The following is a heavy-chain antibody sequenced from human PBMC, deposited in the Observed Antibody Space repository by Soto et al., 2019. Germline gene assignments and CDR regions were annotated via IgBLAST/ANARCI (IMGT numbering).Heavy chain of an antibody. D-gene: IGHD6-13*01. CDR1: GGTFSSYA. CDR3: ARSPYSSSRYAFDI. Sequence: ASVKVSCKASGGTFSSYAISWVRQAPGQGLEWMGGIIPIFGTANYAQKFQGRVTITADESTSTAYMELSSPRSEDTAVYYCARSPYSSSRYAFDIWGQGTMVTVSS. J-gene: IGHJ3*02. CDR2: IIPIFGTA. V-gene: IGHV1-69*13.